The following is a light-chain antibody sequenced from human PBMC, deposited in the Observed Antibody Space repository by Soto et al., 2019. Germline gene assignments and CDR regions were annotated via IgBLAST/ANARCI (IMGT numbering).Light chain of an antibody. CDR3: QSYDNSLNHVV. Sequence: QSVLTQPPSVSGAPGQRGTIPCTGSSSNIGSFYDVHWYQQLPGTVPKLLIYGDNNRPSGVPDRFSGSKSGTAASLAITGRQAEDEADYYCQSYDNSLNHVVFGGGTKLTVL. CDR1: SSNIGSFYD. V-gene: IGLV1-40*01. CDR2: GDN. J-gene: IGLJ2*01.